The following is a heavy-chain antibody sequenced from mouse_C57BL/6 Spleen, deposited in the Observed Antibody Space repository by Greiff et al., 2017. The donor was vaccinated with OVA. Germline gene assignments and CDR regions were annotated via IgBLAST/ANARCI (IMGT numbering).Heavy chain of an antibody. CDR1: GYIFTSYW. Sequence: QVQLQQSGAELVKPGASVKMSCKASGYIFTSYWITWVKQRPGQGLEWIGDIYPGSGSTNYNEKFKSKATLTVDTSSSTAYMQLSSLTSEDSAVYYCARGGRDYFDYWGQGTTLTVSS. CDR2: IYPGSGST. D-gene: IGHD1-1*01. J-gene: IGHJ2*01. CDR3: ARGGRDYFDY. V-gene: IGHV1-55*01.